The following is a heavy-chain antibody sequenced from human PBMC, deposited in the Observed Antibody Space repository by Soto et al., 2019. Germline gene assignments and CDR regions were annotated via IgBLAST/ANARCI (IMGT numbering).Heavy chain of an antibody. V-gene: IGHV4-59*01. CDR2: IYYSGST. CDR1: GGSISSYY. D-gene: IGHD3-16*01. Sequence: SETLSLTCTVSGGSISSYYWSWIRQPPGKGLEWIGYIYYSGSTNYNPSLKSRVTISVDTSKNQFSLKLSSVTAADTAVYYCARKYDSLDYWGQGTLVTVSS. CDR3: ARKYDSLDY. J-gene: IGHJ4*02.